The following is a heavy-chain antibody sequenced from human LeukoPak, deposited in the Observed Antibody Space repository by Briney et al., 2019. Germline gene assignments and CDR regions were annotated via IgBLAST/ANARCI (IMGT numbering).Heavy chain of an antibody. D-gene: IGHD6-6*01. Sequence: ASVKVSCKASGGTFSSYAISWVRQAPGQGLEWMGGIIPIFGTANYAQKFQGRVTITADKSTSTAYMELSSLRSEDTAVYYCARDEYSSSSWYFDLWGRGTLVTVSS. CDR2: IIPIFGTA. V-gene: IGHV1-69*06. J-gene: IGHJ2*01. CDR1: GGTFSSYA. CDR3: ARDEYSSSSWYFDL.